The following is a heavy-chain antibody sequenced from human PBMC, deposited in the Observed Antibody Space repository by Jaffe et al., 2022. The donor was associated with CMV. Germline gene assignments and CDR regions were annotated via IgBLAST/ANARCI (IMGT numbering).Heavy chain of an antibody. D-gene: IGHD3-3*01. J-gene: IGHJ5*02. CDR2: IYYSGST. CDR3: ARGPGISAFPDDFWFDP. V-gene: IGHV4-59*01. Sequence: QVQLQESGPGLVKPSETLSLTCTVSGGSISSYYWSWIRQPPGKGLEWIGYIYYSGSTNYNPSLKSRVTISVDTSKNQFSLKLSSVTAADTAVYYCARGPGISAFPDDFWFDPWGQGTLVTVSS. CDR1: GGSISSYY.